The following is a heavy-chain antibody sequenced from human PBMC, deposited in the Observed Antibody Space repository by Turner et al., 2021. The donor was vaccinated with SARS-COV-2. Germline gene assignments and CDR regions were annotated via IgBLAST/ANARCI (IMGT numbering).Heavy chain of an antibody. CDR3: AKDRFFGVEQANWFDP. D-gene: IGHD3-3*01. CDR2: ISGSGGNT. V-gene: IGHV3-23*01. CDR1: GFTVRRYA. Sequence: EVQLLESGGGWVQPGGSLSFSCAAAGFTVRRYAMSCVRQAPGKAPEWVSDISGSGGNTYYADSVKGRFTISRDNSKNTLYLKMNSLRAEDTAVYYCAKDRFFGVEQANWFDPWGQGTLVTVSS. J-gene: IGHJ5*02.